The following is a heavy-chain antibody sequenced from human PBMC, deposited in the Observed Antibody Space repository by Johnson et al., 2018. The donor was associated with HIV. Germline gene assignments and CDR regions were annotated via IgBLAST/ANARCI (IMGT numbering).Heavy chain of an antibody. V-gene: IGHV3-30*18. CDR2: ISYDGTNQ. J-gene: IGHJ3*02. CDR1: GFAFSRFA. CDR3: AKALGWELSI. D-gene: IGHD1-26*01. Sequence: QVQLVESGGGVVQSGRSLRLSCAASGFAFSRFAMHWVRQVPDKGLEWVAVISYDGTNQYHADSVKGRFTISRDNSKNTLYLQMNSLRAEDTAVYYCAKALGWELSIWGQGTMVTVSS.